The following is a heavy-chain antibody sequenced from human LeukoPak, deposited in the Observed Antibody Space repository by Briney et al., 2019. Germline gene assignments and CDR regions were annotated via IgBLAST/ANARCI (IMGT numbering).Heavy chain of an antibody. CDR2: INHSGST. V-gene: IGHV4-34*01. CDR1: GGSFSGYY. J-gene: IGHJ4*02. Sequence: SETLSLTCAVYGGSFSGYYWGWIRQPPGKGLEWIGEINHSGSTKYNPSLESRVTISVDTSKNQFSLKMRSVTAADTAVYYCARGDPAAGGSNFDYWGQGTRVTVSS. D-gene: IGHD6-25*01. CDR3: ARGDPAAGGSNFDY.